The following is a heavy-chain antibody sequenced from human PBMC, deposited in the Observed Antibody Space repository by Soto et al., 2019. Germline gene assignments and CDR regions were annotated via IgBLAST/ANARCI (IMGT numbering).Heavy chain of an antibody. CDR3: ARRGEPGYYNAQNGNYYYYCMDV. Sequence: QVQLVQSGAEVQKPGSSVKVSCKASGGTFSSYAISWVRQAPGQGLEWMGGIIPIFGTANYAQKFQGRVTSTADKSTSTAYMDLSSLRSEDTAVYYCARRGEPGYYNAQNGNYYYYCMDVWGQWTTVTVSS. CDR2: IIPIFGTA. D-gene: IGHD3-9*01. CDR1: GGTFSSYA. J-gene: IGHJ6*02. V-gene: IGHV1-69*06.